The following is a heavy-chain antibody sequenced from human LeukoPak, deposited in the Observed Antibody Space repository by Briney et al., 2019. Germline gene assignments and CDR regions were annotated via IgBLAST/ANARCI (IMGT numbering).Heavy chain of an antibody. CDR1: GFSLTNNY. CDR3: ARDFWSGYSRTAGMDV. CDR2: MNPNSGNT. V-gene: IGHV1-8*02. J-gene: IGHJ6*02. D-gene: IGHD3-3*01. Sequence: ASVKVSCKASGFSLTNNYMHWARQAPGQGLEWMGWMNPNSGNTGYAQKFQGRVTMTRNTSISTAYMELSSLRSEDTAVYYCARDFWSGYSRTAGMDVWGQGTTVTVSS.